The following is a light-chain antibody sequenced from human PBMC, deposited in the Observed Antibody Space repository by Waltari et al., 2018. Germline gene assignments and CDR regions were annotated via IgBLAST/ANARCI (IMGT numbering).Light chain of an antibody. CDR2: DNN. CDR3: SSYAGSNNVI. V-gene: IGLV1-51*01. Sequence: QPVLTQPPSVSAAPGQTVTIACAGSSSNIGNNHVSWYQQLPGTAPKRLIYDNNKRPSGIPDRFSGSKSGNTASLTVSGLQAEDEADYYCSSYAGSNNVIFGGGTRLTVL. J-gene: IGLJ2*01. CDR1: SSNIGNNH.